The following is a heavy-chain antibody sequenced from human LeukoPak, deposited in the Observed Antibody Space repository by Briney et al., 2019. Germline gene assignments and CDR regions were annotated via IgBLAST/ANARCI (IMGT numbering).Heavy chain of an antibody. D-gene: IGHD4-17*01. CDR2: ISGSGGST. CDR3: AKDRVDYGDYRDAFDI. CDR1: GFTFNSYG. V-gene: IGHV3-23*01. J-gene: IGHJ3*02. Sequence: GGSLRLSCAASGFTFNSYGLGRVPQAPGKGLEGVSAISGSGGSTYYADSVKGRFTISRDNSKNTLYLQMNSLRAEDTAVYYCAKDRVDYGDYRDAFDIWGQGTMVTVSS.